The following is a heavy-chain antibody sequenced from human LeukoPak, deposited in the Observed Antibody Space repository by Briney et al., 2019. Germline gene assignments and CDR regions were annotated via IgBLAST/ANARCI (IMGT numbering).Heavy chain of an antibody. D-gene: IGHD2/OR15-2a*01. J-gene: IGHJ4*02. CDR2: IYYSGST. CDR1: GGSISSYY. Sequence: SETLSLTCTVSGGSISSYYWSWIRQPPGKGLEWIGYIYYSGSTNYNPSLKSRVTLSVDTSKNQFSLKLSSVTAADTAVYYCARGRGYNSFDYWGQGTLVTVSS. CDR3: ARGRGYNSFDY. V-gene: IGHV4-59*12.